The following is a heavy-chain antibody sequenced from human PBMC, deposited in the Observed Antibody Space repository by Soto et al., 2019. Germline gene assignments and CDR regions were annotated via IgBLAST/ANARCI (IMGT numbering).Heavy chain of an antibody. CDR3: AKGPFGGGGSSTSYYYYYYGMDV. V-gene: IGHV1-69*06. J-gene: IGHJ6*02. CDR2: IIPIFGTA. Sequence: QVQLVQSGAEVKKPGSSVKVSCKASGGTFSSYAISWVRQAPGQGLEWMGGIIPIFGTANYAQKFQGRVTITAEKSTGTAYMELSSLRSGDTAVYYLAKGPFGGGGSSTSYYYYYYGMDVWGQGTTVTVSS. D-gene: IGHD2-2*01. CDR1: GGTFSSYA.